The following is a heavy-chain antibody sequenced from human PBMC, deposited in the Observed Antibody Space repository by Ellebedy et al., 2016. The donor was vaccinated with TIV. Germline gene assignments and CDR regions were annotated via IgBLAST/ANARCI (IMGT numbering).Heavy chain of an antibody. V-gene: IGHV4-31*03. J-gene: IGHJ4*02. CDR3: ARTSGTFYFDS. Sequence: SKTLSLTXTVSGGSIDRGGFYWTWIRQHPGRSLEWLGYIYYTGSALYNPSLKSRLSISIDTSKNHFSLKLSSVTAADTALYYCARTSGTFYFDSWGQGTLVAVSS. CDR2: IYYTGSA. CDR1: GGSIDRGGFY. D-gene: IGHD1-26*01.